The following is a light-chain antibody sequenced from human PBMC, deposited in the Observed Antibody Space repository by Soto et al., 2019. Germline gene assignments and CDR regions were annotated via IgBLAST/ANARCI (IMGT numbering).Light chain of an antibody. Sequence: QSVLTQPPSASGTPGQRVTISCSGSSSKIGSNYVYWYQQLPGTAPKLLSYRNNQRPSGVPDRFSGSKSGTSASLSISGLRSEDEADYYCEAWDDSLSGYVFGTGTKLTVL. CDR3: EAWDDSLSGYV. CDR2: RNN. J-gene: IGLJ1*01. V-gene: IGLV1-47*01. CDR1: SSKIGSNY.